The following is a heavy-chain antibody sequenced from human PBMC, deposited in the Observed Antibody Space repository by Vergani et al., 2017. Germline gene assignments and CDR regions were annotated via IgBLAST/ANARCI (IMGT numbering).Heavy chain of an antibody. D-gene: IGHD3-3*01. J-gene: IGHJ6*02. CDR2: INPSGGST. CDR1: GYTFTSYY. Sequence: QVQLVQSGAEVKKPGASVKVSCKASGYTFTSYYMHWVRQAPGQGLEWMGIINPSGGSTSYAQKFQGRVTMTRDTSTSTVYIELSSLRSEDTAVYYCAREVIFGVVIIGDGYYYGMDVWGQGTTVTVSS. V-gene: IGHV1-46*01. CDR3: AREVIFGVVIIGDGYYYGMDV.